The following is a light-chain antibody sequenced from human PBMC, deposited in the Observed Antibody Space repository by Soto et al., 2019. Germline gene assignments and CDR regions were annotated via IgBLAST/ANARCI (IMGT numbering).Light chain of an antibody. CDR3: QQYGSSPRT. J-gene: IGKJ2*01. CDR2: GAS. Sequence: EIALTQSPGTLSLSPGERATFSCRASQSVSSNYLAWYQRKPGQAPRLLISGASSRATGTPDRFSGSGSGAAFTLTSSRLDPEDFAVYYCQQYGSSPRTFGQGTKLEIK. CDR1: QSVSSNY. V-gene: IGKV3-20*01.